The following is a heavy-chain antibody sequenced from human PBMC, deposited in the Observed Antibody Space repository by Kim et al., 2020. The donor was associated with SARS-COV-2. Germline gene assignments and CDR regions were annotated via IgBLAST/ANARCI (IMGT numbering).Heavy chain of an antibody. Sequence: SETLSLTCTVSGGSISSSSYYWGWIRQPPGKGLEWIGSIYYSGSTYYNPSLKSRVTISVDTSKNQFSLKLSSVTAAVTAVYYCARLGGIQLVLSNWYFDPWGRGTLGTVS. CDR2: IYYSGST. J-gene: IGHJ2*01. CDR1: GGSISSSSYY. V-gene: IGHV4-39*01. D-gene: IGHD5-18*01. CDR3: ARLGGIQLVLSNWYFDP.